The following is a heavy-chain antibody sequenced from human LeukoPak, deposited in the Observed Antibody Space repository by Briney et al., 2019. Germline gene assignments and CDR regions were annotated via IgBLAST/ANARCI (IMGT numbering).Heavy chain of an antibody. J-gene: IGHJ3*02. CDR2: ISYDGGNK. CDR3: ARDEAVAGSGAFDI. D-gene: IGHD6-19*01. CDR1: GFSFSSYG. V-gene: IGHV3-30*03. Sequence: PGGSLRLSCAASGFSFSSYGMHWVRQAPGKGLEGVAVISYDGGNKNYADSLKGRFIISRENSKNTLYLQMSSLRAEDTAVYYCARDEAVAGSGAFDIWGQGTMVTVSS.